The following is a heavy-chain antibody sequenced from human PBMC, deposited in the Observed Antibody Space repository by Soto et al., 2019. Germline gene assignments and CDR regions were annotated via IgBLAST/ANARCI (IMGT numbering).Heavy chain of an antibody. CDR3: ARDRRYSSCWFDRKYYSYSCINL. D-gene: IGHD6-19*01. V-gene: IGHV1-2*04. CDR2: INPNSGGT. Sequence: GASVKVSCKASGYTFTGYYMHWVRQAPGQGLEWMGWINPNSGGTNYAQKFQGWVTMTRDTSISTAYMELSRLRSDDTAVYYCARDRRYSSCWFDRKYYSYSCINLLPQATTFT. CDR1: GYTFTGYY. J-gene: IGHJ6*02.